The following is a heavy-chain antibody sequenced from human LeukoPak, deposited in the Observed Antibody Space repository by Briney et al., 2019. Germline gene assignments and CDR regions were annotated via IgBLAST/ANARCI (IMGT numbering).Heavy chain of an antibody. D-gene: IGHD3-22*01. V-gene: IGHV4-39*01. J-gene: IGHJ4*02. CDR3: ASLERYYYDSSGRYYFDY. CDR2: IYYSGST. CDR1: GGSISSSSYY. Sequence: PSETLSLTSTVSGGSISSSSYYWGWIRQPPGKGLEWIGSIYYSGSTYYNPSLKSRVTISVDTSKNQFSLKLSSVTAADTAVYYCASLERYYYDSSGRYYFDYWGQGTLVTVSS.